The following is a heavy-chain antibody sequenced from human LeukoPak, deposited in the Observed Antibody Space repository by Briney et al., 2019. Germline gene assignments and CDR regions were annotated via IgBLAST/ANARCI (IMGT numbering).Heavy chain of an antibody. CDR2: IYYSGST. V-gene: IGHV4-59*08. Sequence: SETLSLTCTVSGGSLSSYYWSWIRQPPGKGLEWTGYIYYSGSTNYNPSLNSRVTISVDTSKNQFSLRLSSVTAADTAIYYCARAVSGRFDYWGQGTLVTVSS. D-gene: IGHD6-19*01. CDR1: GGSLSSYY. CDR3: ARAVSGRFDY. J-gene: IGHJ4*02.